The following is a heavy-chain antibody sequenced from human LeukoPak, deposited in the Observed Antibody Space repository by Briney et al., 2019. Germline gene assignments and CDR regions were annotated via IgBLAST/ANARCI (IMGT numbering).Heavy chain of an antibody. D-gene: IGHD6-13*01. Sequence: PSETLSLTCTVSGGCVSSGNYFWSWIRQPAGKGLECIGRIHTSGSTNYDPSLKSRVTISVDTSNNQFSLKLSSVTAADTAVYYCATQDSSSWYFDSWGQGTLVTVSS. CDR2: IHTSGST. V-gene: IGHV4-61*02. CDR1: GGCVSSGNYF. CDR3: ATQDSSSWYFDS. J-gene: IGHJ4*02.